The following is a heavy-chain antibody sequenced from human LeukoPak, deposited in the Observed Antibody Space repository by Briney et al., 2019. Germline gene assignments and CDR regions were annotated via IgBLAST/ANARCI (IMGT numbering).Heavy chain of an antibody. V-gene: IGHV4-34*01. Sequence: SETLSLTCVVYGGSFSDYYWSWIRQPPGKGLEWIGEINHSGSTTYNPSLKSRVTISVDTSKNQFSLKLTSVTAADTAVYSCARLLDNDISGDPDTFDVWGQGTTVIVSS. CDR1: GGSFSDYY. D-gene: IGHD3-22*01. CDR2: INHSGST. J-gene: IGHJ3*01. CDR3: ARLLDNDISGDPDTFDV.